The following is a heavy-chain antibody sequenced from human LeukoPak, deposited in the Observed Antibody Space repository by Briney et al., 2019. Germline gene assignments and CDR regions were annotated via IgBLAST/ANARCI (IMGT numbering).Heavy chain of an antibody. D-gene: IGHD1-26*01. V-gene: IGHV3-72*01. J-gene: IGHJ3*02. CDR2: TRNEANIYTT. CDR1: GFIFSDHY. Sequence: GGSLRLSCAASGFIFSDHYMDWVSQAPGKGLEWVGRTRNEANIYTTKYAASVKGRFTISRDDSKNSLYLQMNSLKTEDTAVYYCASPVGATTVRAFDIWGQGTMVTVSS. CDR3: ASPVGATTVRAFDI.